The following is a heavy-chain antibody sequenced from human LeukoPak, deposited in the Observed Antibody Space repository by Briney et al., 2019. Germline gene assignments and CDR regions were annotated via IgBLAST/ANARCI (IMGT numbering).Heavy chain of an antibody. CDR1: GYSFTSYW. J-gene: IGHJ3*02. D-gene: IGHD3-10*01. CDR2: IYPGDSDT. CDR3: ATNTMFRGIHAFDI. Sequence: GESLKISCETSGYSFTSYWIGWVRQMPGQGLEWMGIIYPGDSDTRYSPSFQGQVTISADKSISTAYLQWSSLKASDSAMYYCATNTMFRGIHAFDIWGQGTMVTVSS. V-gene: IGHV5-51*01.